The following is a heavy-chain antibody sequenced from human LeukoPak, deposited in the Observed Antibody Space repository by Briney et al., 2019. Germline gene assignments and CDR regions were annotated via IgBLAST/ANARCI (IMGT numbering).Heavy chain of an antibody. CDR1: GGSISNYY. J-gene: IGHJ6*02. CDR2: IYYSGST. CDR3: ARGSPTYYYYGLDV. V-gene: IGHV4-59*01. Sequence: NPSETLSLTCSVSGGSISNYYWSWIRQPPGKGLEWIGYIYYSGSTNYNPSLKSRVTISVDTSKNQFSLKLSSVTAADTAVYYCARGSPTYYYYGLDVWSQGTTVTVSS.